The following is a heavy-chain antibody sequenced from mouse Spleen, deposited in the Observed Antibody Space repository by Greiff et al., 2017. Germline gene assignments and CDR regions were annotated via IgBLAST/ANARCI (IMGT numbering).Heavy chain of an antibody. Sequence: QVQLKESGAELARPGASVKMSCKASGYTFTSYTMHWVKQRPGQGLEWIGYINPSSGYTKYNQKFKDKATLTADKSSSTAYMQLSSLTSEDSAVYYCAPYYGNHVGAMDYWGQGTSVTVSS. V-gene: IGHV1-4*01. CDR2: INPSSGYT. D-gene: IGHD2-10*01. CDR3: APYYGNHVGAMDY. CDR1: GYTFTSYT. J-gene: IGHJ4*01.